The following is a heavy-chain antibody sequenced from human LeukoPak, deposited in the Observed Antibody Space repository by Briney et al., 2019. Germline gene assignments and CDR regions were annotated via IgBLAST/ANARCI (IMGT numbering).Heavy chain of an antibody. CDR2: TSGSGGRT. Sequence: PGGSLRLSCVDAGFTFSSYAINWVRQAPGKGLEWVSGTSGSGGRTYYADSVKGRFTISRENSKNTLYLQMNSLRAEDTAVYYCAKVRLYGDYPEIDYWGQGTLVAVSS. V-gene: IGHV3-23*01. CDR1: GFTFSSYA. CDR3: AKVRLYGDYPEIDY. J-gene: IGHJ4*02. D-gene: IGHD4-17*01.